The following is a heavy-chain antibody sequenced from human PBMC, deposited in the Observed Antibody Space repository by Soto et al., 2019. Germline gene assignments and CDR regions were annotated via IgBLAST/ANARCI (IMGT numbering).Heavy chain of an antibody. CDR1: GYTFISYG. D-gene: IGHD7-27*01. Sequence: QVQLVQSGAEVKKTGASVEVSCKASGYTFISYGISWVRQAPGQGLESMGLISAYNGKTNYAQKFQGRVTTTTDTSTRTAYMELRRLRSDDTAVYYCESSGFSTIWLGILATGEHGVEMEYWRQGTLVTVSS. J-gene: IGHJ4*02. V-gene: IGHV1-18*01. CDR3: ESSGFSTIWLGILATGEHGVEMEY. CDR2: ISAYNGKT.